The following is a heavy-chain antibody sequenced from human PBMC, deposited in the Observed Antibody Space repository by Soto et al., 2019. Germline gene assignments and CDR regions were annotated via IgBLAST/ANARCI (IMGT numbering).Heavy chain of an antibody. Sequence: ASVKVSCKASGYTFTSHDINWVRQAPGQGLEWMGWMNPNSGNTGYAQKFQGRVTMTRNTSISTAYMELSSLRSEDTAVYYCSKGELTYYDFWSGFFGSPDAFDIWG. CDR1: GYTFTSHD. V-gene: IGHV1-8*01. CDR3: SKGELTYYDFWSGFFGSPDAFDI. D-gene: IGHD3-3*01. J-gene: IGHJ3*02. CDR2: MNPNSGNT.